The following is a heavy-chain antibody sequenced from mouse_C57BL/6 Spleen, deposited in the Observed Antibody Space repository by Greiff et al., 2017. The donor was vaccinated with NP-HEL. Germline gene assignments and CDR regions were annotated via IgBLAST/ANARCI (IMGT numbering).Heavy chain of an antibody. J-gene: IGHJ4*01. CDR3: ARSVVASRLAMDY. D-gene: IGHD1-1*01. CDR1: GYTFTSYW. V-gene: IGHV1-55*01. Sequence: VQLQQSGAELVKPGASVKMSCKASGYTFTSYWITWVKQRPGQGLEWIGDIYPGSGSTNYNEKFKSKATLTVDTSSSTAYMQLSSLTSEDSAVYYCARSVVASRLAMDYWGQGTSVTVSS. CDR2: IYPGSGST.